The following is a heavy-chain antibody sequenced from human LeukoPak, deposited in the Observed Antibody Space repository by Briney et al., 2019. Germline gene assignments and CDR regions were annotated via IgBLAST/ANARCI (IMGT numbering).Heavy chain of an antibody. D-gene: IGHD2-21*02. CDR3: ARGRRTAVVTDFDY. J-gene: IGHJ4*02. CDR2: IHYSGSS. V-gene: IGHV4-59*01. Sequence: YPSETLSLTCTVSGGSISSYYWTWIRQPPGKGLEWIGYIHYSGSSRSHPSLNSRVTMSVDTSKRQFSPKLTSVTAADTAVYYCARGRRTAVVTDFDYWGQGILVTVSS. CDR1: GGSISSYY.